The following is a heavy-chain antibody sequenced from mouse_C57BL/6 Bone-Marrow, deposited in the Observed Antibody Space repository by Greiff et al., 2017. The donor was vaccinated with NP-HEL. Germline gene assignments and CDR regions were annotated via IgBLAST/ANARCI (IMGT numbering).Heavy chain of an antibody. Sequence: QVQLKQPGAELVKPGASVKMSCKASGYTFTRYWITWVKQRPGQGLAWIGDIYPGSGSTNYNEKFKSKATLTVDTSSSTAYMQLSSLTSEDSAVYYCARGGYKSNYGWFAYWGQGTLVTVSA. V-gene: IGHV1-55*01. CDR3: ARGGYKSNYGWFAY. D-gene: IGHD2-5*01. J-gene: IGHJ3*01. CDR2: IYPGSGST. CDR1: GYTFTRYW.